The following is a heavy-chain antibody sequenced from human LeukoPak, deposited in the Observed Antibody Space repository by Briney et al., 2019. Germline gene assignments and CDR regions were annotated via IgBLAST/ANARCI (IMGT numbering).Heavy chain of an antibody. J-gene: IGHJ6*02. CDR2: IHGAGST. D-gene: IGHD6-19*01. Sequence: PGGSLRLSCAASEFTVSNNYMSWVRQAPGKGLEWVSVIHGAGSTYYADSVKGRFNISRDSSKNTLYLQMNSLRVEDTAVYYCAIHSSGWYIYYYGMDVWGQGTTVTVSS. CDR3: AIHSSGWYIYYYGMDV. CDR1: EFTVSNNY. V-gene: IGHV3-53*01.